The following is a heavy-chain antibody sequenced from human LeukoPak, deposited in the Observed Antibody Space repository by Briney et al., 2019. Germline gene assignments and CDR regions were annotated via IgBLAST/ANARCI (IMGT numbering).Heavy chain of an antibody. CDR2: NPNSGGT. D-gene: IGHD5-18*01. J-gene: IGHJ4*02. V-gene: IGHV1-2*02. CDR3: ARGPRLWLRWGSLDY. Sequence: NPNSGGTNYAQKFQGRVTMTRDTSISTAYMELSRLRSDDTAVYYCARGPRLWLRWGSLDYWGQGTLVTVSS.